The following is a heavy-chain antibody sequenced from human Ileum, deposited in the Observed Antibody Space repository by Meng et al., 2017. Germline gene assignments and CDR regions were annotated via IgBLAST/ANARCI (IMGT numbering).Heavy chain of an antibody. CDR1: SGSISSHTY. Sequence: QVQARASGPGPVGPSGTLSLTCAVSSGSISSHTYWSWVRQPPGKGLEWIGQISHSGSAYYNPSLKSRVTMSVDKSKNQFSLRLTSVTAADTAVYYCARHGGYYQDFWGQGTLVTVSS. V-gene: IGHV4-4*02. J-gene: IGHJ4*02. CDR2: ISHSGSA. D-gene: IGHD4/OR15-4a*01. CDR3: ARHGGYYQDF.